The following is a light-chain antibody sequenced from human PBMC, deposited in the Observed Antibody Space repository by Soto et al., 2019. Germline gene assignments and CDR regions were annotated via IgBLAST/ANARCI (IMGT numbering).Light chain of an antibody. V-gene: IGKV1-39*01. CDR1: QSISSS. Sequence: IQMTQSPSSLSASVGDRVTITCRASQSISSSLNWYQQKLGRAPKLLIYAASSLQTGVPSRFSGSGSGTDFTLTISSVQPEDFETYYCQQSYLTPRTFGQGTKVEIK. CDR2: AAS. J-gene: IGKJ1*01. CDR3: QQSYLTPRT.